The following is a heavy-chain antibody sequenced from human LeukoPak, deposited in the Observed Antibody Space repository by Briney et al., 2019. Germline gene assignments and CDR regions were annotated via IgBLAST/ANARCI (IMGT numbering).Heavy chain of an antibody. CDR1: GYTFTSYD. D-gene: IGHD3-3*01. J-gene: IGHJ4*02. CDR2: INPNSGGT. CDR3: ARGGEPLTYDFFDY. Sequence: ASVKVSCKASGYTFTSYDINWVRQAPGQGLEWMGWINPNSGGTNYAQKFQGRATMTRDTSISTAYMELSRLRSDDTAVYYCARGGEPLTYDFFDYWGQGTLVTVSS. V-gene: IGHV1-2*02.